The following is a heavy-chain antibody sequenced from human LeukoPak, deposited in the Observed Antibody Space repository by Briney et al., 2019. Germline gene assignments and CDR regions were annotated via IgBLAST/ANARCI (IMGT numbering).Heavy chain of an antibody. CDR2: INPSGGST. J-gene: IGHJ4*02. CDR1: GYTFTIYY. V-gene: IGHV1-46*01. D-gene: IGHD3-10*01. Sequence: ASVKVSCKASGYTFTIYYMHWVRQAPGQGLEWMGIINPSGGSTTYAQNVQGRVTMTRDTSTSTVYMELISLRAEDKAVYYCARGGRALNYYGSGSYSYPYDSWGQGTLVTVSS. CDR3: ARGGRALNYYGSGSYSYPYDS.